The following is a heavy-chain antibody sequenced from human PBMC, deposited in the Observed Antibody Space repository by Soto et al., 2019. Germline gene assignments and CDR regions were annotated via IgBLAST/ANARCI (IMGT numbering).Heavy chain of an antibody. CDR3: ARGGGYCSGGSCYSDYYYYYGMDV. Sequence: ASVKVSCKASGYTFTSYGISWVRQAPGQGLEWMGWISAYNGNTNYAQKLQGRVTMTTDTSTSTAYMELRSLRSDDTAVYYCARGGGYCSGGSCYSDYYYYYGMDVWGQGTTVTVSS. V-gene: IGHV1-18*01. D-gene: IGHD2-15*01. J-gene: IGHJ6*02. CDR1: GYTFTSYG. CDR2: ISAYNGNT.